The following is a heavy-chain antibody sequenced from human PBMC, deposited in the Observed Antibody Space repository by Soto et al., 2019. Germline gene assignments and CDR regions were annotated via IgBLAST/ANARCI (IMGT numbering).Heavy chain of an antibody. D-gene: IGHD3-22*01. J-gene: IGHJ4*02. CDR1: GFTFSDYN. Sequence: EVHLVESGGGLVQPGGPLRLSCVASGFTFSDYNMNWVRQAPGTGLEWVSFISGRSNTIYYADSVKGRFTISRDNAKNSLYLLMNSLRDEDTAVYYCTREGDGSGFFSDFWGQGALVTVSS. V-gene: IGHV3-48*02. CDR3: TREGDGSGFFSDF. CDR2: ISGRSNTI.